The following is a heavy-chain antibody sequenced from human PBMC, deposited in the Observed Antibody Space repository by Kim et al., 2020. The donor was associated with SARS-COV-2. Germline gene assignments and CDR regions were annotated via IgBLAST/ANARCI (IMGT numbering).Heavy chain of an antibody. J-gene: IGHJ6*02. CDR3: AKDCGAVVVPAAPPDYGMDV. Sequence: RFTISRDNSKNTLYLQMNSLRAEDTAVYYCAKDCGAVVVPAAPPDYGMDVWGQGTTVTVSS. V-gene: IGHV3-30*02. D-gene: IGHD2-2*01.